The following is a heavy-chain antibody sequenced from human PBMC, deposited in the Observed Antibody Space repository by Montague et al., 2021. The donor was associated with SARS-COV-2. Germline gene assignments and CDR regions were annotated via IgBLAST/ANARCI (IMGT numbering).Heavy chain of an antibody. CDR3: ARGRHGLPSRFPLPVGVAFDL. J-gene: IGHJ3*01. CDR2: ITHTGTI. V-gene: IGHV4-34*01. Sequence: SETLSLTCAVYGASFSGDYWSWIRQSQGKGLEWIGEITHTGTINYNPSLESRVAISEDTSNNQFSLNMKSVTAADTAIYYCARGRHGLPSRFPLPVGVAFDLWGQGTTVTVS. CDR1: GASFSGDY. D-gene: IGHD5-24*01.